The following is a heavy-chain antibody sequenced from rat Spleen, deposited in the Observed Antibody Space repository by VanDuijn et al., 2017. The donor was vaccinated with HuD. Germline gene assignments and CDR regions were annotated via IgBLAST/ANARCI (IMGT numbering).Heavy chain of an antibody. Sequence: EVQLVESGGGLVQPGRSLKLSCAASGFTFSNYGMAWVRQAPTKGLEWVASITNSGGSTYYRDSVKGRFTISRDNAKSTLYLQMDSLRSEDTATYYCTTGTMGKLDYWGQGVMVTVSS. V-gene: IGHV5-27*01. CDR1: GFTFSNYG. CDR2: ITNSGGST. J-gene: IGHJ2*01. D-gene: IGHD1-7*01. CDR3: TTGTMGKLDY.